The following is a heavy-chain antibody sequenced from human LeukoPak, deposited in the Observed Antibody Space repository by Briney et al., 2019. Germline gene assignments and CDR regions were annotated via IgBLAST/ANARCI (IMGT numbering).Heavy chain of an antibody. CDR3: ARDNRYYDILTGYWSGQNWFDP. V-gene: IGHV3-11*01. CDR1: GFTFSDYY. J-gene: IGHJ5*02. D-gene: IGHD3-9*01. CDR2: ISSSGSTI. Sequence: GGSLRLSCAASGFTFSDYYMSWIRQAPGKGLEWVSYISSSGSTIYYADSVKGRFTISRDNAKNSLYLQMNSLRAEDTAVYYCARDNRYYDILTGYWSGQNWFDPWGQGTLVTVSS.